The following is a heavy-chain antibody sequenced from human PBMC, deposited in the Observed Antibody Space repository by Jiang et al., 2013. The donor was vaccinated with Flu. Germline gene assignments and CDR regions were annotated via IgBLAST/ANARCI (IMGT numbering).Heavy chain of an antibody. CDR1: GFTFSGYA. CDR3: AKRLTRNTVTLRSSMDV. Sequence: QLLESGGGLVQAGGSLRLSCVASGFTFSGYAMNWVRQAPGKGLEWVSVMSGSGGSAFYADSVKGRFTISRDNSKNTLYLHMSSLRAEDTAVYYCAKRLTRNTVTLRSSMDVWGQGTTVTVSS. J-gene: IGHJ6*02. CDR2: MSGSGGSA. V-gene: IGHV3-23*01. D-gene: IGHD4-11*01.